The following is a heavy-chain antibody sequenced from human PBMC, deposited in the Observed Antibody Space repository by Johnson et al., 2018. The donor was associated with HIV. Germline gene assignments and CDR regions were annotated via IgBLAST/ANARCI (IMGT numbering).Heavy chain of an antibody. CDR3: ATVVVITQDAFDI. CDR1: AFTVSSNY. CDR2: IYSGGST. V-gene: IGHV3-53*01. D-gene: IGHD3-22*01. J-gene: IGHJ3*02. Sequence: ELPPLESGGGLIQPGGSLRLSCAASAFTVSSNYMSWVRQAPGKGLEWVSVIYSGGSTYYADSVKGRFTISRDNSKNTLYLQMNSLKIEDTAVYYCATVVVITQDAFDIWGQGTMVTVSS.